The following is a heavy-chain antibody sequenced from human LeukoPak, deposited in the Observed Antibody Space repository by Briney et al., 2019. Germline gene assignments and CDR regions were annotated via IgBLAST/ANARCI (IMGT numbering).Heavy chain of an antibody. J-gene: IGHJ4*02. CDR3: ARERVMVRGVRYIHFDY. CDR2: INPNSGGT. V-gene: IGHV1-2*02. D-gene: IGHD3-10*01. Sequence: ASVKVSCKASGYTFTGYYMRWVRQAPGQGLEWMGWINPNSGGTNYAQKFQGRVTMTRDTSISTAYMELSRLRSDDTAVYYCARERVMVRGVRYIHFDYWGQGTLVTVSS. CDR1: GYTFTGYY.